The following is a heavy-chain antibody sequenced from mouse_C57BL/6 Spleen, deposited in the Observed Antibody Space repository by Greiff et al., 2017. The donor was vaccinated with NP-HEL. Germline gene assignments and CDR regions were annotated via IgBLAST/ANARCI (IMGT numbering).Heavy chain of an antibody. CDR1: GFTFSSYG. CDR3: ARPTAQGYYFDY. CDR2: ISSGGSYT. V-gene: IGHV5-6*01. Sequence: EVQGVESGGDLVKPGGSLKLSCAASGFTFSSYGMSWVRQTPDKRLEWVATISSGGSYTYYPDSVKGRFTISRDNAKNTLYLQMSSLKSEDTAMYYCARPTAQGYYFDYWGQGTTLTVSS. J-gene: IGHJ2*01. D-gene: IGHD3-2*02.